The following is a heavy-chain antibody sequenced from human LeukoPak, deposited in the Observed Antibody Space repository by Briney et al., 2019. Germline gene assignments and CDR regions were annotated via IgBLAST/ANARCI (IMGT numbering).Heavy chain of an antibody. CDR2: ISSGSSTI. CDR1: GFTFSSYS. J-gene: IGHJ4*02. CDR3: ARDGLSTTMIRGVIDY. Sequence: GGSLRLSCAASGFTFSSYSMNWVRQAPGKGLEWVSYISSGSSTIYYADSVKGRFTISRDNAKNSLYLQMNSLRAEDTAVYYCARDGLSTTMIRGVIDYWGQGTLVTVSS. D-gene: IGHD3-10*01. V-gene: IGHV3-48*04.